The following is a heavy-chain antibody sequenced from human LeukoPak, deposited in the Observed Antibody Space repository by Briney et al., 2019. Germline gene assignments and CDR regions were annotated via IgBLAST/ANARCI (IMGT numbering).Heavy chain of an antibody. CDR2: IYSGGST. CDR3: GRVPVAAGALSWFDT. Sequence: GGFLRLSCAASGFTVSSNYMSWVRQAPGKGLEWVSVIYSGGSTYYADSVNGRFTISIDNPKTPLYLQLNSLTAEVTPGYYFGRVPVAAGALSWFDTWGQGTLVTGSS. D-gene: IGHD2-15*01. CDR1: GFTVSSNY. V-gene: IGHV3-53*01. J-gene: IGHJ5*02.